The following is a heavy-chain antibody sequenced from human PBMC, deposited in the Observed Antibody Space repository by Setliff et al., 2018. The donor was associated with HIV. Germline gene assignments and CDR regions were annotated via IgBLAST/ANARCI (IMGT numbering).Heavy chain of an antibody. V-gene: IGHV3-23*01. D-gene: IGHD1-20*01. CDR2: ITNDAGST. J-gene: IGHJ4*02. CDR1: GFTFNYVW. Sequence: PGGSLRLSCVASGFTFNYVWMTWVRQAAGKGLEWVSSITNDAGSTYHADPVRGRFTISRDNSKNTIYLQMNSLRAEDTAIYYCAKCQGYNWNDGKVAPFDYWGQGALVTVSS. CDR3: AKCQGYNWNDGKVAPFDY.